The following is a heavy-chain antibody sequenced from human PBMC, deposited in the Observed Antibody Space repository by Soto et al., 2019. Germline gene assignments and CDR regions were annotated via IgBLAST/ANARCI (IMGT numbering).Heavy chain of an antibody. V-gene: IGHV3-23*01. D-gene: IGHD1-7*01. CDR3: AKVLNWNYTGYAMDV. J-gene: IGHJ6*02. Sequence: GSLRLSCAASGFTFSSYALKSVRQAPGTGLEWVSGTSGNGGSIYYADSVKGRFSISRDSSKNTLYLQMNSLRAEDTAVYYCAKVLNWNYTGYAMDVWGQGTTVTSP. CDR2: TSGNGGSI. CDR1: GFTFSSYA.